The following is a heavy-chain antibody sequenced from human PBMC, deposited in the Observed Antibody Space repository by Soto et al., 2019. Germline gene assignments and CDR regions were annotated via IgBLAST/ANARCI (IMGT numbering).Heavy chain of an antibody. CDR2: IYHSGST. D-gene: IGHD6-19*01. J-gene: IGHJ6*02. CDR3: ARSIAVAGPYYYYYGMDV. Sequence: QLQLQESGSGLVKPSQTLSLTCAVSGGSISSGGYSWSWIRQSPGKGLEWIGYIYHSGSTYYNPSLKSRVTISVDRSKNQFSLKLSSVTAADTAVYYCARSIAVAGPYYYYYGMDVWGQGTTVTVSS. V-gene: IGHV4-30-2*06. CDR1: GGSISSGGYS.